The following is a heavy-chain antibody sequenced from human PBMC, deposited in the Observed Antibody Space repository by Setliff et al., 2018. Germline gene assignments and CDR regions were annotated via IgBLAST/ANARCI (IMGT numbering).Heavy chain of an antibody. CDR2: IYIGGST. Sequence: TSETLSLTCTVSGGSISSYYWSWIRQPAGKGLEWIGHIYIGGSTYYNPSLKSRVTMSVDTSKNQFSLHLTSVTAADTAVYYCAREVGTSTSSDAFDVWGQGMMVTVSS. CDR1: GGSISSYY. D-gene: IGHD1-26*01. CDR3: AREVGTSTSSDAFDV. J-gene: IGHJ3*01. V-gene: IGHV4-4*07.